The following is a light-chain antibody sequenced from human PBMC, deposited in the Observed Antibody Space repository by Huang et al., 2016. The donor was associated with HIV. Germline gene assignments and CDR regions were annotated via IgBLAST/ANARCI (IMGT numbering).Light chain of an antibody. V-gene: IGKV6-21*02. Sequence: EIVLTQSPDFQSVNPKEKITITCRASQNIGNSLHWYQQKPDQSPQLLIKYASQTISGVPSRFSGSGSGTDFTLTINTPEAGDAATYYCHQSSSLPYTFGQGTKLEIK. J-gene: IGKJ2*01. CDR1: QNIGNS. CDR3: HQSSSLPYT. CDR2: YAS.